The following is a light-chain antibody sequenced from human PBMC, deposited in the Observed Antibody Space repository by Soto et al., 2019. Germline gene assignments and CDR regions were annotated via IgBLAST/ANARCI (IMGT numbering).Light chain of an antibody. J-gene: IGLJ3*02. V-gene: IGLV8-61*01. CDR1: SGSVSTSYY. Sequence: QTVVTQEPSFSVSPGRTVTLTCGLSSGSVSTSYYPSWYQQTPGQAPRTLIYSTNTRSSGVPDRFSGSILGNKAALTITGAQEDDESDYYCVLYMGSGIWVFGGGTKVTGL. CDR2: STN. CDR3: VLYMGSGIWV.